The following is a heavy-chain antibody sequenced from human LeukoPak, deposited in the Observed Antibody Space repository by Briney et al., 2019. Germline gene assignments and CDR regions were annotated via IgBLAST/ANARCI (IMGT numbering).Heavy chain of an antibody. V-gene: IGHV3-23*01. Sequence: PGGSLRLSCAASGFTFSSYAMHWVRQAPGKGLEWVSTISGSGAGTYYADSVNGRSTISRDNSKNTLYLQMNSLRAEDTAVYYCAKLASTWYLYYFDYWGQGILVTVSS. J-gene: IGHJ4*02. CDR2: ISGSGAGT. D-gene: IGHD6-13*01. CDR3: AKLASTWYLYYFDY. CDR1: GFTFSSYA.